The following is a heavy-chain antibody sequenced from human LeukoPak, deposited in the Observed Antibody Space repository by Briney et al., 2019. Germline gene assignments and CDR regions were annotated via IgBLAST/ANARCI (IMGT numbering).Heavy chain of an antibody. V-gene: IGHV3-66*02. CDR2: IYSGGST. D-gene: IGHD2-15*01. CDR3: AREGYCSGGSCWRYFQH. CDR1: GFTVSSNY. Sequence: GGSLRLSCAASGFTVSSNYMSWVRQAPGKGLEWVSGIYSGGSTYYADSVKGRFTISRDNSKNTLYLQMNSLRAEDTAVYYCAREGYCSGGSCWRYFQHWGQGTLVTVSS. J-gene: IGHJ1*01.